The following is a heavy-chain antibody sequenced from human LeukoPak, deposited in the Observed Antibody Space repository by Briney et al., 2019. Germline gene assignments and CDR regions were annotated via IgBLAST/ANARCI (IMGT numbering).Heavy chain of an antibody. CDR2: ISGSGGST. J-gene: IGHJ4*02. D-gene: IGHD3-10*01. CDR1: GFTFSSYA. CDR3: AKVGDYYGSGKYSNFDY. Sequence: GGSLRLSCAASGFTFSSYAMSWVRQAPGKGLEWVSAISGSGGSTYYADSVKGRFTISRDNSKNTLYLQMSSLRAEDTAVYYCAKVGDYYGSGKYSNFDYWGQGTLVTVSS. V-gene: IGHV3-23*01.